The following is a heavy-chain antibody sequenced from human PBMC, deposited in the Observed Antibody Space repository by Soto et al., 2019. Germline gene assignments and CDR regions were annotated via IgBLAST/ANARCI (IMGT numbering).Heavy chain of an antibody. D-gene: IGHD6-25*01. CDR1: GYTFTSFD. J-gene: IGHJ4*02. V-gene: IGHV1-8*01. CDR2: MNPNTGNT. CDR3: ARGVGYIDFRGFFDF. Sequence: QVQLVQSGSEVKKPGASVKVSCETSGYTFTSFDITWVRLVTGQGLEWMGWMNPNTGNTGYAQNFQGRVTLTRDTSRRTAYMELRGLRSEDTALYYCARGVGYIDFRGFFDFWGQGTLVTVSS.